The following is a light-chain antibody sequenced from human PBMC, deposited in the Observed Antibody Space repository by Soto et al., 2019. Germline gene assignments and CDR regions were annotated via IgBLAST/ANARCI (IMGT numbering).Light chain of an antibody. J-gene: IGLJ1*01. V-gene: IGLV2-8*01. CDR3: SSHAGNNNPFV. CDR2: DVN. Sequence: QSALTQPPSASGSPGQSVTISCTGTSSDVGGYNYVSWYQQHPGKAPKLMIYDVNKRPSGVPDRLSGSKSGNTASLTVSGLQAEDEADYYCSSHAGNNNPFVFGTGTKLTVL. CDR1: SSDVGGYNY.